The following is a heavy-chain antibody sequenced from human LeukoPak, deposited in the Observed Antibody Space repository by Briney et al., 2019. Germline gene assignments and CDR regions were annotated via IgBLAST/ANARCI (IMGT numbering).Heavy chain of an antibody. V-gene: IGHV3-9*01. Sequence: GGSLRLSCAASGFTFDDYAMHWVRHAPGKGLEWVSGISWNSGSIGYADSVKGRFNISRDNAKNSLYLQMNSLRAEDTALYYCAKGARIAVAGNFDYWGQGTLVTVSS. CDR1: GFTFDDYA. CDR2: ISWNSGSI. D-gene: IGHD6-19*01. J-gene: IGHJ4*02. CDR3: AKGARIAVAGNFDY.